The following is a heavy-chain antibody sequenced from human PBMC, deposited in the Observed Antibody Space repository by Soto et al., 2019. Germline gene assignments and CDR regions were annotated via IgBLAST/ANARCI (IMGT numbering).Heavy chain of an antibody. CDR2: IYRTGST. J-gene: IGHJ4*02. Sequence: SGTLSLTCAVSGGSFTSNNWWTWVRQPPGQGLEWIGEIYRTGSTNYNPSLKSRVTISLDKSENQFSLKVTSLTAADTAVYYCASRDPGTSVDYWGQGTLVTVSS. CDR1: GGSFTSNNW. CDR3: ASRDPGTSVDY. D-gene: IGHD1-7*01. V-gene: IGHV4-4*02.